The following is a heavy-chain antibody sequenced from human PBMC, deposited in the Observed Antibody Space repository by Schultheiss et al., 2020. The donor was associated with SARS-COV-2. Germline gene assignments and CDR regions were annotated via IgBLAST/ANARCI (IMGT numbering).Heavy chain of an antibody. D-gene: IGHD1-26*01. Sequence: ASVKVSCKASGYTFTSYGISWVRQAPGQGLEWMGWINPNSGGTNYAQKFQGWVTMTRDTSISTAYMELSRLRSDDTAVYYCARGEWERDYYYYGMDVWGQGTTVTVSS. V-gene: IGHV1-2*04. CDR3: ARGEWERDYYYYGMDV. CDR2: INPNSGGT. CDR1: GYTFTSYG. J-gene: IGHJ6*02.